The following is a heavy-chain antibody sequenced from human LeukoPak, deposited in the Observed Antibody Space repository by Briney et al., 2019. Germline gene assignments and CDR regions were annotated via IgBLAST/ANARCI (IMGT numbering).Heavy chain of an antibody. CDR3: VRDCYGPNDY. D-gene: IGHD2-2*01. J-gene: IGHJ4*02. CDR1: GFTYSIYW. V-gene: IGHV3-7*01. Sequence: PGGSLRLSCEASGFTYSIYWMTWVRQAPGKGVEWVANINEDGSEIYCVDSVKGRFTISRDNAKNSLHLQLNILRVEDTAVYYCVRDCYGPNDYWGQGTLVTVSS. CDR2: INEDGSEI.